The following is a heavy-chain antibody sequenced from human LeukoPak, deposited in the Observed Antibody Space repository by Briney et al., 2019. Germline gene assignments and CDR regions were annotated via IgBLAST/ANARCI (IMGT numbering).Heavy chain of an antibody. CDR3: ARERAGAFDI. CDR2: IYYSGST. V-gene: IGHV4-59*01. Sequence: SETLSLTCTVSGGSISSYYWSWIRQPPGKGLEWIGYIYYSGSTNYNPSLKSRVTISLGTSKNQFSLKLSSVTAADTAVYYCARERAGAFDIWGQGTMVTVSS. D-gene: IGHD6-19*01. J-gene: IGHJ3*02. CDR1: GGSISSYY.